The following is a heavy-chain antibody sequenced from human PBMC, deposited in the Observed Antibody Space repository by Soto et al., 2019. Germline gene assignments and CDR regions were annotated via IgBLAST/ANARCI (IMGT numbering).Heavy chain of an antibody. V-gene: IGHV3-30*18. D-gene: IGHD3-16*01. CDR2: ISYDGSNK. Sequence: GGSLRLSCAASGFTFSSYGMHWVRQAPGKGLEWVAVISYDGSNKYYADSVKGRFTISRDNSKNTLYLQMNSLRAEDTAVYYCAKDSKPAYYDYVWGHRKQKKGAFDIWGQGTMVTVSS. CDR1: GFTFSSYG. CDR3: AKDSKPAYYDYVWGHRKQKKGAFDI. J-gene: IGHJ3*02.